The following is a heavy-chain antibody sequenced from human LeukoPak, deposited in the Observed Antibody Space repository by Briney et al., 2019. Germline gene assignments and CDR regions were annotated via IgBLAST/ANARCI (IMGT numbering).Heavy chain of an antibody. CDR1: GFTFSSYW. CDR2: TNSDGTTT. V-gene: IGHV3-74*01. CDR3: ARRNYPDAFDI. J-gene: IGHJ3*02. D-gene: IGHD1-7*01. Sequence: GGSLRLSCAASGFTFSSYWMYWVRQAPGKGLVWVSRTNSDGTTTSYADSVKGRFTISRDNSKNTLYLQMNSLTTDDTAVYYCARRNYPDAFDIWGQGTMVTVS.